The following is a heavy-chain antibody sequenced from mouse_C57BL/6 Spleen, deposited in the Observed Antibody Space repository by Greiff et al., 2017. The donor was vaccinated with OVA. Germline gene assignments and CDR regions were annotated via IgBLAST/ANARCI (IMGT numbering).Heavy chain of an antibody. CDR1: GYTFTSYW. J-gene: IGHJ1*03. Sequence: VQLQQPGAELVKPGASVKLSCKASGYTFTSYWMQWVKQRPGQGLEWIGEIDPSDSYTNYNQKFKGKATLTVDTSSSTAYMQLSSLTSEDSAVYYCAREFITTLYWYFDVWGTGTTVTVSS. D-gene: IGHD1-1*01. V-gene: IGHV1-50*01. CDR3: AREFITTLYWYFDV. CDR2: IDPSDSYT.